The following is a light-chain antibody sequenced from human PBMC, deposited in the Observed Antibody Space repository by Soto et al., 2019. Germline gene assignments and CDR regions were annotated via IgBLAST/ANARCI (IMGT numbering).Light chain of an antibody. CDR3: QQRSNWPPIT. J-gene: IGKJ5*01. Sequence: EIVLTQSPATLSLSPGERATLSCRASQSVSSYLAWYQQKPGQATRLLIYDASNRATGIPARFSGSGSGTDFTLTISSLEPEDLAVYYCQQRSNWPPITFGQGTRLEIK. V-gene: IGKV3-11*01. CDR2: DAS. CDR1: QSVSSY.